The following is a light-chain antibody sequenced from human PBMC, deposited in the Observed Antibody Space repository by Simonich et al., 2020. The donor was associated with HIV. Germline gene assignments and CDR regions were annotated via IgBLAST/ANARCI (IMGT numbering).Light chain of an antibody. Sequence: DIVMTQSPDSLAVSLGERATINCKSSQSVLYSSNNKNYLGWYQKKPGQPPKLLIYWAPTRESGFPDRFSGSGSGTDFTLTISSLQAEDVAVYYCQQYYSAPITFGGGTKVEIK. J-gene: IGKJ4*01. CDR2: WAP. CDR3: QQYYSAPIT. CDR1: QSVLYSSNNKNY. V-gene: IGKV4-1*01.